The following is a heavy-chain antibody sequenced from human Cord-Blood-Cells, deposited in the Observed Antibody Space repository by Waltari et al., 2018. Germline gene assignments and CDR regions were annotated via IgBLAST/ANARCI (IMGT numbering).Heavy chain of an antibody. D-gene: IGHD3-10*01. CDR1: GGSISSSSYY. Sequence: QLQLQESGPGLVKPSETLSLTCTVSGGSISSSSYYWGWIRQPPGKGLEWIGSIYYSGRTYVNPSLKSRFTISVDTSKNQFSLKLSSVTAADTAVYYCARLRVVRGVSGYFDYWGQGTLVTVSS. J-gene: IGHJ4*02. V-gene: IGHV4-39*01. CDR3: ARLRVVRGVSGYFDY. CDR2: IYYSGRT.